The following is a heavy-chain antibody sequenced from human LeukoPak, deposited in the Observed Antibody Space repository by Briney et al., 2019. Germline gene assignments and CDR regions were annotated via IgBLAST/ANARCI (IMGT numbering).Heavy chain of an antibody. V-gene: IGHV4-34*01. CDR1: GGSFSGYY. CDR3: ATLPIISGYYSPFDY. Sequence: MASETLSLTCAVYGGSFSGYYWSWIRQPPGKGLEWIGSIYHSGSTYYNPSLKSRVTISVDTSKNQFSLKLSSVTAADTAVYYCATLPIISGYYSPFDYWGQGTLVTVSS. D-gene: IGHD3-22*01. CDR2: IYHSGST. J-gene: IGHJ4*02.